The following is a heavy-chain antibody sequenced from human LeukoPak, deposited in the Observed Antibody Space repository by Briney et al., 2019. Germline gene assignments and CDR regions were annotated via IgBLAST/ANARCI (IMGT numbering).Heavy chain of an antibody. CDR3: ARGQGFAGYMDV. Sequence: GGSLRLSCTPSGVTFSNYALNWVRQAPGKGLEWVSSISSTSGYIYYADSVKGRFTISRDNAKDSLFLQMNSLRAEDTAVYYCARGQGFAGYMDVWGKGTTVTVSS. CDR2: ISSTSGYI. V-gene: IGHV3-21*01. CDR1: GVTFSNYA. J-gene: IGHJ6*03. D-gene: IGHD3-10*01.